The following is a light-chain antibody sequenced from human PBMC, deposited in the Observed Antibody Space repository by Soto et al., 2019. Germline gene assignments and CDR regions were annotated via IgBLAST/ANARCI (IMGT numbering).Light chain of an antibody. CDR1: SSNIGSNY. CDR3: AAWDDSLNGVI. CDR2: SND. J-gene: IGLJ2*01. V-gene: IGLV1-47*02. Sequence: QAVVTQPPSASATPGQRVTISCSGGSSNIGSNYVYWYQQFPGTAPKFLIYSNDQRPSGVPDRFSVSKSGTSASLAISGLRSEDESDYYCAAWDDSLNGVIFGGGTKLTVL.